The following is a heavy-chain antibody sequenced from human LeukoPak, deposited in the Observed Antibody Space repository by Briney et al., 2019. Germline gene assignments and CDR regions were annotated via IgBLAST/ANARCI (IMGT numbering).Heavy chain of an antibody. D-gene: IGHD4-23*01. V-gene: IGHV3-11*04. J-gene: IGHJ6*03. CDR2: ISSSGSTI. CDR1: GFTFSDYY. Sequence: GGSLRLSCAASGFTFSDYYMSWIRQAPGKGLEWVSYISSSGSTIYYADSVKGRFTISRDNAKNSLYLQMDSLRAEDTAVYYCAKLVAYGGNASPFDYYMDVWGKGTTVTVSS. CDR3: AKLVAYGGNASPFDYYMDV.